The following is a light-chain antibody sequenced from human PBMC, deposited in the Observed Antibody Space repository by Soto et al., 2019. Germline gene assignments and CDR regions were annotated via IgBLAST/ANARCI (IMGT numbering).Light chain of an antibody. CDR3: QQRSNWIT. V-gene: IGKV3-11*01. Sequence: IVLSHSPRTLSLCLGGKATLSPRASQSVSRYLAWYQQKPGQAPRLLMYDTSYRATGIPARFSGSGSGTDFTLTISSLEPEDFAIYYCQQRSNWITFGQGTRLEIK. J-gene: IGKJ5*01. CDR1: QSVSRY. CDR2: DTS.